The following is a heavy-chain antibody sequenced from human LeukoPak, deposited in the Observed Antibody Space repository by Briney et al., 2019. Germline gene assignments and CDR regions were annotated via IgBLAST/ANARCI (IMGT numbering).Heavy chain of an antibody. CDR3: ASPDYYDSSGYAPGVGY. Sequence: GESLKISCKGSGYSFTSYWIGWVRQMPGKGLEWMGIIYPGDSDTRYSPSFQGQVTISADKSISTAYLQWSSLKASDTAMYYSASPDYYDSSGYAPGVGYWGQGTLVTVCS. V-gene: IGHV5-51*01. D-gene: IGHD3-22*01. CDR1: GYSFTSYW. J-gene: IGHJ4*02. CDR2: IYPGDSDT.